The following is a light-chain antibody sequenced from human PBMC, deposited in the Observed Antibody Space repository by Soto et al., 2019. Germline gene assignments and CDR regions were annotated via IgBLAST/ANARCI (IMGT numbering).Light chain of an antibody. CDR1: SSDVGGYNY. Sequence: QSVLTQPASVSGSPGQSITISCTGTSSDVGGYNYVSWYQQYPGKAPKLMIYDVSNRPSGVSNRFSGSKSGNTASLTISGLQAEDEADCYCSSYTSSSTPHVVFGGGTKLTVL. V-gene: IGLV2-14*01. CDR2: DVS. CDR3: SSYTSSSTPHVV. J-gene: IGLJ2*01.